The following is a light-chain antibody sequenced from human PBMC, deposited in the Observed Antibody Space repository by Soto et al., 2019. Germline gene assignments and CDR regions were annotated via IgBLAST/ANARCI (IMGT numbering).Light chain of an antibody. V-gene: IGLV2-23*01. CDR3: SSYAGYNTYV. CDR1: SRDVGSYDL. Sequence: QSALTQPASVSGSPGQSITISCTGTSRDVGSYDLVSWYQHHPGKAPKLMIYEGTKRPSGVSNRFSGSKSGNTASLAISGLQAEDEADYYCSSYAGYNTYVFGTGTKLTVL. J-gene: IGLJ1*01. CDR2: EGT.